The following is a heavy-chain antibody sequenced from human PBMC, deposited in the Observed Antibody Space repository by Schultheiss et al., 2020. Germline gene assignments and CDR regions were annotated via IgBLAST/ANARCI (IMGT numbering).Heavy chain of an antibody. CDR3: ARVAGTFWWFDP. J-gene: IGHJ5*02. CDR2: IYTSGST. Sequence: SETLSLTCIVSGGSISSYYWSWIRQPAGKGLEWIGRIYTSGSTYYNPSLKSRVTISVDTSKNQFSLKLSSVTAADTAVYYCARVAGTFWWFDPWGQGTLVTVS. V-gene: IGHV4-4*07. CDR1: GGSISSYY. D-gene: IGHD1-7*01.